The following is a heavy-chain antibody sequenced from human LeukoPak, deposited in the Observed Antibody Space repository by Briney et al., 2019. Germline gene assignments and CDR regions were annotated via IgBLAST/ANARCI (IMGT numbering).Heavy chain of an antibody. CDR1: GFTFSSYA. CDR3: VKDRVTYYDILTLDY. J-gene: IGHJ4*02. Sequence: GGSLRLSCSASGFTFSSYAMHWVRQAPGKGLEYVSAISSNGGSTYYADSVKGRFTISRDNSKNTLYLQMSSLRAEDTAVYYCVKDRVTYYDILTLDYWGQGTLVTVFS. V-gene: IGHV3-64D*06. CDR2: ISSNGGST. D-gene: IGHD3-9*01.